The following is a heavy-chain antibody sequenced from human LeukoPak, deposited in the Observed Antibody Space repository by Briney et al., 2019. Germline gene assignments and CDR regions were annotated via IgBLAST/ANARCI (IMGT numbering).Heavy chain of an antibody. Sequence: PSETLSLTCTVSGGSISSGDYYWSWIRQPPGKGLEWIGYIYYSGSTNYNASLKSRVTISVDTSKNQFSLKLSSVTAADTAVYYCARDGRDCSSTSCSEYFQHWGQGTLVTVSS. J-gene: IGHJ1*01. V-gene: IGHV4-61*08. CDR2: IYYSGST. CDR3: ARDGRDCSSTSCSEYFQH. CDR1: GGSISSGDYY. D-gene: IGHD2-2*01.